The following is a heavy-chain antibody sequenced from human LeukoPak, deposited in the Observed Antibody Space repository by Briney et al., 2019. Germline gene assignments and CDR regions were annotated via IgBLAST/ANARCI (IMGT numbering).Heavy chain of an antibody. V-gene: IGHV3-23*01. Sequence: GGSLRLSCAASGFTFNSYAMNWVRQAPGKGLGWVSGISGSGGSTYYTDSVKGRFTISRDNSKNTLYLQMNSLRAEDTALYYCAKQWLSLDDAFDIWGQGTMVTVSS. CDR3: AKQWLSLDDAFDI. CDR1: GFTFNSYA. CDR2: ISGSGGST. J-gene: IGHJ3*02. D-gene: IGHD6-19*01.